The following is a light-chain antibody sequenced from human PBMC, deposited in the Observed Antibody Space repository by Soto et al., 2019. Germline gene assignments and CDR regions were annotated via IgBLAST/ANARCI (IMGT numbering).Light chain of an antibody. CDR3: QQYSNWPET. CDR2: GAS. V-gene: IGKV3-15*01. J-gene: IGKJ1*01. CDR1: QTVNTF. Sequence: ETVMTQSPATLSVPPGERATLSCRASQTVNTFLAWYQQKPGQAPRLLIYGASTRAPGVPARFSGSGSGTEFTLTISSLQFEDFAVYYCQQYSNWPETFGQGTKVDIK.